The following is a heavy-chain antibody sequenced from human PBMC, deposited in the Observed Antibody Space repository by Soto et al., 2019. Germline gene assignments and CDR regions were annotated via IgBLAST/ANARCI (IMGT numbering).Heavy chain of an antibody. CDR3: ATTGYSALDY. Sequence: SETLSLTCTVSGGSISSYYWSWIRQPPGKGLEWIGYIYYNGSTNYNPSLKSRVTISVDTSKNQFSLKLSSVTAADTAVYYCATTGYSALDYWGQGTLVTVSS. D-gene: IGHD5-12*01. V-gene: IGHV4-59*01. J-gene: IGHJ4*02. CDR2: IYYNGST. CDR1: GGSISSYY.